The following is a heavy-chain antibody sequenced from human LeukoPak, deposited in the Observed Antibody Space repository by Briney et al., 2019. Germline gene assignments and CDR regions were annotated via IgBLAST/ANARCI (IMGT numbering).Heavy chain of an antibody. V-gene: IGHV4-39*07. CDR1: GGSISSSSYF. J-gene: IGHJ5*02. CDR3: ARTLTDAQYCSGGSCYPEWFDP. CDR2: ISYSGIS. D-gene: IGHD2-15*01. Sequence: SETLSLTCTVSGGSISSSSYFWAWIRQPPGKGLEWIGSISYSGISYYNPSLTSRVTISVDTSKNQFSLKLSSVTAADTAVYYCARTLTDAQYCSGGSCYPEWFDPWGQGTLVTVSS.